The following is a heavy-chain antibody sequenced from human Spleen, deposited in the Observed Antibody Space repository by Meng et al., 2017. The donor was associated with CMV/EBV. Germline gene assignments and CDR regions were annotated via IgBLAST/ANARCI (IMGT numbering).Heavy chain of an antibody. Sequence: LSLTCAASGFTFSSYEMNWVRQAPGKGLEWVSYISSSGSTIYYADSVKGRFTISRDNAKNALYLQMNSLRAEDTAVYYCTVASLYYYYYGMDVWGQGTTVTVSS. D-gene: IGHD5-12*01. CDR1: GFTFSSYE. CDR2: ISSSGSTI. CDR3: TVASLYYYYYGMDV. J-gene: IGHJ6*02. V-gene: IGHV3-48*03.